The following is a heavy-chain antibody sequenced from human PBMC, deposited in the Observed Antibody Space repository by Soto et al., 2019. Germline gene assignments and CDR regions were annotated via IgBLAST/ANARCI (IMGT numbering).Heavy chain of an antibody. CDR2: IIPIFGTA. Sequence: SVKVSCKXSGGTFSSYAISWVRQAPGQGLEWMGGIIPIFGTANYAQKFQGRVTITADESTSTAYMELSSLRSEDTAVYYCARGRAAISRLKGYYFDYWGQGTLVTVSS. CDR3: ARGRAAISRLKGYYFDY. CDR1: GGTFSSYA. D-gene: IGHD3-22*01. J-gene: IGHJ4*02. V-gene: IGHV1-69*13.